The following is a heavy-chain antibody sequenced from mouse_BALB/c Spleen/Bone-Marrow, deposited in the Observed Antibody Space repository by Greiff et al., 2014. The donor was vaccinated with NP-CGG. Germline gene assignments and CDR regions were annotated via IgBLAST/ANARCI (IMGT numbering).Heavy chain of an antibody. D-gene: IGHD1-1*01. CDR1: GFTFSDCH. CDR2: ISDGGSYT. J-gene: IGHJ2*01. Sequence: EVKLMESGGGLVKPGGSLKLSCAASGFTFSDCHMYWVRQTPEKRLEWVATISDGGSYTYYPDSVKGRFTISRDNAKNNLYLQMSSLKSEDTAIYYCAREGNYGYFDYWGQGTTLTVSS. V-gene: IGHV5-4*02. CDR3: AREGNYGYFDY.